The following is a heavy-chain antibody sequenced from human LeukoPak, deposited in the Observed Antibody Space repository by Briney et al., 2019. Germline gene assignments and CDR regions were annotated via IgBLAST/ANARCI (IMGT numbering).Heavy chain of an antibody. CDR2: IIPIFGTA. D-gene: IGHD2-2*01. J-gene: IGHJ5*02. CDR3: ARGYRGPVVAPAAMLDP. V-gene: IGHV1-69*05. Sequence: ASVKVSCKASGGTFSSYAISWVRQAPGQGLEWMGGIIPIFGTANYAQKFQGRVTITTDESTSTAYMELSSLRSEDTAVYYCARGYRGPVVAPAAMLDPWGQGTLVTVSS. CDR1: GGTFSSYA.